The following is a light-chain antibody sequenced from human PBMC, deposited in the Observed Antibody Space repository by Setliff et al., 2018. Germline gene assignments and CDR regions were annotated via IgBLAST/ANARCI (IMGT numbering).Light chain of an antibody. Sequence: QSVLTQPPSVSAAPGQKVTISCSGSSSSIGNYYVSWYRKLPGTAPKLLIYANDRRPSGIPDRISGSKSGTSATLDITGLQTGDEADYFCGAWDRTLNVFVVGTGTKGTVL. V-gene: IGLV1-51*01. CDR3: GAWDRTLNVFV. CDR1: SSSIGNYY. CDR2: AND. J-gene: IGLJ1*01.